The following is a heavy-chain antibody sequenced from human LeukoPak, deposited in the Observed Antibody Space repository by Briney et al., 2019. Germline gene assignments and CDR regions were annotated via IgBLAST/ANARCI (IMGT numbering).Heavy chain of an antibody. CDR2: ICGSGGST. V-gene: IGHV3-23*01. J-gene: IGHJ4*02. CDR3: AKDRVGSSSWYPYYFDY. CDR1: GFAFSSYA. D-gene: IGHD6-13*01. Sequence: PGGSLRLSCAASGFAFSSYAMSWVRHAPGEGVEWVSAICGSGGSTYYAHSVKGRFTISRDNSKNTLYLQMNSLRAEDTAVYYCAKDRVGSSSWYPYYFDYWGQGTLVTVSS.